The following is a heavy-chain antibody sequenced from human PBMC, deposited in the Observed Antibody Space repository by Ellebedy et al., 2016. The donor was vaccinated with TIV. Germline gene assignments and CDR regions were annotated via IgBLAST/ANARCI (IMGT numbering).Heavy chain of an antibody. D-gene: IGHD6-13*01. J-gene: IGHJ5*02. Sequence: GESLKISCAASGFTFSSYSMNWVRQAPGKGLEWVSYISSSSSTIYYADSVKGRFTISRDNAKNSLYLQMNSLRAEDTAVYYCARDLRPIAAAGLDKFAQGGSWFDPWGQGTLVTVSS. V-gene: IGHV3-48*01. CDR1: GFTFSSYS. CDR3: ARDLRPIAAAGLDKFAQGGSWFDP. CDR2: ISSSSSTI.